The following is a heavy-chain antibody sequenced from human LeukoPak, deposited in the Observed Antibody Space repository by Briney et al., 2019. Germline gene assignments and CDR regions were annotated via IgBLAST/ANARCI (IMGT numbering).Heavy chain of an antibody. CDR1: GGTFSSYA. CDR3: ARDRGYYYGSGSYTN. V-gene: IGHV1-69*05. D-gene: IGHD3-10*01. J-gene: IGHJ4*02. Sequence: SVKVSCKASGGTFSSYAISWVRQAPGQGLEWMGGIIPIFGTANYAQKFQGRVTITTDESTSTAYMELSSLRSEDTAVYYCARDRGYYYGSGSYTNWGQGTLVTASS. CDR2: IIPIFGTA.